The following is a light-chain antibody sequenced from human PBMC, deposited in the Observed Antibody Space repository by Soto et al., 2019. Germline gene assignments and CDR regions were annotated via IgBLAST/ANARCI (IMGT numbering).Light chain of an antibody. CDR2: DAS. V-gene: IGKV1-33*01. J-gene: IGKJ3*01. CDR3: QQYDNLPIFT. CDR1: QDISNY. Sequence: DIQMTQSPSSLSASVGDRVTITCQASQDISNYLNWYQQKPGKAPKLLIYDASNLETGVPSRFSGSGSGTAFTFTISSLQPEDIATYYCQQYDNLPIFTFGPGTKVDIK.